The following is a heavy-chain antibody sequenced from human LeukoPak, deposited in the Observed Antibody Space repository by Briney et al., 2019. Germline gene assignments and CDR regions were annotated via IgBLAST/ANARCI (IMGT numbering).Heavy chain of an antibody. CDR2: IYTSGST. J-gene: IGHJ6*03. CDR3: ATTTVVGGYYYYYMDV. D-gene: IGHD4-23*01. CDR1: GGSISSYY. V-gene: IGHV4-4*09. Sequence: SETLSLTCTVSGGSISSYYWSWIRQPPGKGLEWIGYIYTSGSTNYNPSLKSRVTISVDTSKNQFSLKLSSVTAADTAVYYCATTTVVGGYYYYYMDVWGKGTTVTVSS.